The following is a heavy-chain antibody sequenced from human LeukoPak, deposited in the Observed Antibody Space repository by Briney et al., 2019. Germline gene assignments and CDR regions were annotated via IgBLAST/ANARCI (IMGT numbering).Heavy chain of an antibody. V-gene: IGHV1-2*06. CDR2: INPNSGGT. J-gene: IGHJ3*02. CDR1: GYTFTGYY. Sequence: ASVKVSCKASGYTFTGYYMHWVRQAPGQGLEWMGRINPNSGGTNYAQKFQGRVTMTRDTSISTAYMELSRLRSDDTAVYYCARVIVEMATITRDSDAFDIWGQGTMVTVSP. D-gene: IGHD5-24*01. CDR3: ARVIVEMATITRDSDAFDI.